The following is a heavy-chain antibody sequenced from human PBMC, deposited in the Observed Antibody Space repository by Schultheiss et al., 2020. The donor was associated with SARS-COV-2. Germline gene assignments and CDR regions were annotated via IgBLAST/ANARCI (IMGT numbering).Heavy chain of an antibody. CDR2: ISYDGSNK. J-gene: IGHJ2*01. V-gene: IGHV3-30-3*01. CDR1: GFTFSSYA. D-gene: IGHD6-6*01. Sequence: EGSLRLSCAASGFTFSSYAMHWVRQAPGKGLEWVAVISYDGSNKYYADSVKGRFTISRDNSKNTLYLQMNSLRAEDTAVYYCARDADIAAPYWYFDLWGRGTLVTVSS. CDR3: ARDADIAAPYWYFDL.